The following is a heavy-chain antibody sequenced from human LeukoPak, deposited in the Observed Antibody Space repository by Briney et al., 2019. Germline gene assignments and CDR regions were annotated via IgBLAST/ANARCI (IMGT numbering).Heavy chain of an antibody. CDR2: INPTSDGT. J-gene: IGHJ4*02. V-gene: IGHV1-2*02. Sequence: ASVKVSCTASGYTFTGYYMHWVRQAPGQGLEWMGWINPTSDGTNYAQKFQGRVTMTRDTSISTAYMQLSRLRSDDTAVYYCARDSQYSGSYYSLVLGYWGQGTLVTVSS. D-gene: IGHD1-26*01. CDR3: ARDSQYSGSYYSLVLGY. CDR1: GYTFTGYY.